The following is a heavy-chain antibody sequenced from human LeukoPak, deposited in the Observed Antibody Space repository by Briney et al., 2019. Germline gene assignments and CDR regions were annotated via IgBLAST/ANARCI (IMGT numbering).Heavy chain of an antibody. J-gene: IGHJ5*02. V-gene: IGHV1-8*03. Sequence: GASVKVSCKASGYTFTSYDINWVRQATGQGLEWMGWMNPNSGNTGYAQKFQGRVTITRTTSISTAYMELSSLRSEDTAVYYCARGGSYSSWKLRFDPWGQGTLVTVSS. CDR2: MNPNSGNT. D-gene: IGHD6-6*01. CDR3: ARGGSYSSWKLRFDP. CDR1: GYTFTSYD.